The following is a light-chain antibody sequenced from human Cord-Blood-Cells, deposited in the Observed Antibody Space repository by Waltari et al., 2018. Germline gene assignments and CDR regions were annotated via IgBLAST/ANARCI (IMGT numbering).Light chain of an antibody. V-gene: IGLV2-14*01. CDR2: EVS. J-gene: IGLJ2*01. Sequence: QSALTQPAPVSGSPGQSITISCPGTSSDVGGYNYVSWYHQHPGNAPKLMIYEVSNRPSGVSNRFSGYKSGNTASLTISGLQAEDEADYYCSSYTSSSTVVFGGGTKLTVL. CDR1: SSDVGGYNY. CDR3: SSYTSSSTVV.